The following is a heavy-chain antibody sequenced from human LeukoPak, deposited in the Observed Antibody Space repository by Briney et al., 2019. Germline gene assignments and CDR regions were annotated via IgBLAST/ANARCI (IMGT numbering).Heavy chain of an antibody. V-gene: IGHV1-2*04. CDR2: INPSSGGT. Sequence: GASVKVSCKASGYTFTGYDMHWVRQAPGQGLEWMGWINPSSGGTNYAQKFQGWVNMTRAKSLRTAYMELSRLRSADTAVSYCARVGRQQLTLYYFDYWGQGTLVTVSS. D-gene: IGHD6-13*01. CDR3: ARVGRQQLTLYYFDY. CDR1: GYTFTGYD. J-gene: IGHJ4*02.